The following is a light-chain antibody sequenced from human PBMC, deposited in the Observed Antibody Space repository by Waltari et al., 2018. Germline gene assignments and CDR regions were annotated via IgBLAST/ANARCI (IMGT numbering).Light chain of an antibody. J-gene: IGLJ3*02. CDR3: SSYTSSSTWV. CDR1: SSDDGGYNY. V-gene: IGLV2-14*01. Sequence: QSALTPPASVSGSPGQSITISCTGTSSDDGGYNYVSWYQQHPGNAPKLMIYEFSNRPSGVSNRFSGSKSGNTASLTISGLQAEDEADYYCSSYTSSSTWVFGGGTTLTVL. CDR2: EFS.